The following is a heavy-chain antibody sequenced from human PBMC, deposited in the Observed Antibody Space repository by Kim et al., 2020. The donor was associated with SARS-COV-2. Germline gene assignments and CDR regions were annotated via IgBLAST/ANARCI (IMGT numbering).Heavy chain of an antibody. CDR2: INPNSGGT. V-gene: IGHV1-2*04. CDR3: ARGYGSGRSWSNWFDP. D-gene: IGHD3-10*01. CDR1: GYTFTGYY. Sequence: ASVKVSCKASGYTFTGYYMHWVRQAPGQGLEWMGWINPNSGGTNYAQKFQGWVTMTRDTSISTAYMELSRLRSDDTAVYYCARGYGSGRSWSNWFDPWGQGTLVTVSS. J-gene: IGHJ5*02.